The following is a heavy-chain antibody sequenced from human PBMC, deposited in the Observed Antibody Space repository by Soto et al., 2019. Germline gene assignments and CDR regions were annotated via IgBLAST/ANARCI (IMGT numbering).Heavy chain of an antibody. CDR2: IYYSGST. CDR3: ALGWGGSEDYFVFDY. Sequence: SETLSLTCTVSGGSVSSGSYYWSWIRQPPGKRLEWIGYIYYSGSTNYNPSLKSRVTISVDTSKNQFSLKLSSVTAADTAVYYCALGWGGSEDYFVFDYWGQGTLVTVSS. CDR1: GGSVSSGSYY. D-gene: IGHD3-3*01. J-gene: IGHJ4*02. V-gene: IGHV4-61*01.